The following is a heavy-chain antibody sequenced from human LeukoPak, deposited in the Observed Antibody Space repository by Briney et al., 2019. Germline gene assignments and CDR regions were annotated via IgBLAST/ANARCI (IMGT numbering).Heavy chain of an antibody. CDR2: INQDGSGK. CDR3: ATDPGTGGSYFDY. CDR1: GFTFGSYW. D-gene: IGHD2-8*02. Sequence: PGGSLRLSCAPSGFTFGSYWMSWVRRAPGKGLEYVANINQDGSGKYYVDSVKGRFTVFRDNARNSLYLQMNSLRVEDTAVYYCATDPGTGGSYFDYWGQGTLVTVSS. V-gene: IGHV3-7*01. J-gene: IGHJ4*02.